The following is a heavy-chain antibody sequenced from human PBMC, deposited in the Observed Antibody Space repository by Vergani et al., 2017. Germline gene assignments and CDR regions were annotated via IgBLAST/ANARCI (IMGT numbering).Heavy chain of an antibody. CDR1: GYTFTGYY. CDR3: AREKLAAAGLEGSFDY. D-gene: IGHD6-13*01. Sequence: QVQLVQSGAEVKKPGASVKVSCKASGYTFTGYYMHWVRQAPGQGLEWMGWINPNSGGTNYAQKFQGWVTMTRDTSISTAYMELSRLRSDDTAVYYCAREKLAAAGLEGSFDYWGQGTLVTVSS. J-gene: IGHJ4*02. CDR2: INPNSGGT. V-gene: IGHV1-2*04.